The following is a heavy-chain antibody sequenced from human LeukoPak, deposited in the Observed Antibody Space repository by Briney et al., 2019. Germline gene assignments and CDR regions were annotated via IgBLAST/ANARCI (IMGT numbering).Heavy chain of an antibody. D-gene: IGHD6-19*01. Sequence: GRSLRLSWAASGFTFSVCDMHWVRLAAGRWLEWVSRLTTKANNYATAYAASLKGRSTISRDDSKNTAYLQMNSLRTEDTALYSCTTYNSGHYWGQGTLVTVSS. J-gene: IGHJ4*02. CDR3: TTYNSGHY. CDR1: GFTFSVCD. CDR2: LTTKANNYAT. V-gene: IGHV3-73*01.